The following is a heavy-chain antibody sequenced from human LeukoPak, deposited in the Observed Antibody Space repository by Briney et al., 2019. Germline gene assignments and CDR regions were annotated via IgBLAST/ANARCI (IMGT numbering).Heavy chain of an antibody. CDR1: GFTFSSYG. CDR3: AKVSSSSSWWHFDY. D-gene: IGHD6-13*01. CDR2: ISYDGSNK. V-gene: IGHV3-30*18. Sequence: GGSLRLSCAASGFTFSSYGMHWVRQAPGEGLEWVAVISYDGSNKYYADSVKGRFTISRDNSKNTLYLQMNSLRAEDTAIYFCAKVSSSSSWWHFDYWGQGTLATVSS. J-gene: IGHJ4*02.